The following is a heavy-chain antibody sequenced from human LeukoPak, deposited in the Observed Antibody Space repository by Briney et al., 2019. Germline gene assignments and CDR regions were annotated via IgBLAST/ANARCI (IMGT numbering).Heavy chain of an antibody. CDR2: INQDGGDI. CDR3: VRDKMEGATLLDS. Sequence: SGGSLRLSCAISGFTFKNYWMSWVRQAPGRGLEWVANINQDGGDIYYVDSVKGRFTISRDNAKDSLSLQMNNLRAEDTAVYYCVRDKMEGATLLDSWGRGTLVTVSS. D-gene: IGHD1-26*01. CDR1: GFTFKNYW. V-gene: IGHV3-7*01. J-gene: IGHJ4*02.